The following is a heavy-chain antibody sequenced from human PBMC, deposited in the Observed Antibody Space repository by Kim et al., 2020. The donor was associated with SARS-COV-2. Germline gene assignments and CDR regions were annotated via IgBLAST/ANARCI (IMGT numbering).Heavy chain of an antibody. CDR3: ARDRHSSGWESPPFDP. J-gene: IGHJ5*02. CDR2: ISSSSSTI. Sequence: GGSLRLSCAASGFTFSSYSMNWVRQAPGKGLEWVSYISSSSSTIYYADSVKGRFTISRDNAKNSLYLQMNSLRDEDTAVYYCARDRHSSGWESPPFDPWGQGTLVTVSS. CDR1: GFTFSSYS. D-gene: IGHD6-19*01. V-gene: IGHV3-48*02.